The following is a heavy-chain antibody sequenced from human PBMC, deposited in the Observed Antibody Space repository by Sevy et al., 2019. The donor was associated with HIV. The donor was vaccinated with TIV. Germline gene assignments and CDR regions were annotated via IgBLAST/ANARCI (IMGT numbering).Heavy chain of an antibody. CDR1: GGTFSSYA. D-gene: IGHD2-2*01. V-gene: IGHV1-69*13. Sequence: ASVKVSCKASGGTFSSYAISWVRQAPGQGLEWMGGIIPIFGTANYAQKFQGRVTITADESTSTAYMELSSLGSEDTAVYYWARANYCSSTSCYFSWFDPWGQGTLVTVSS. CDR3: ARANYCSSTSCYFSWFDP. J-gene: IGHJ5*02. CDR2: IIPIFGTA.